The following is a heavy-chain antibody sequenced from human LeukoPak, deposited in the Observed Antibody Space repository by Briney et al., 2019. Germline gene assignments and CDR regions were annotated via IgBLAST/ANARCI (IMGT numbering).Heavy chain of an antibody. J-gene: IGHJ6*02. V-gene: IGHV1-18*01. D-gene: IGHD4-17*01. Sequence: ASVNVSCKASGYNFISYGISWVRQAPGQGPEWMGWVSGYNGNTNYAQNIQGRVTMTTDTSTSTVYMELRSLRSDDTAVYYCARFSLSDYGDPAYYYGMDVWGQGTTVTVSS. CDR1: GYNFISYG. CDR2: VSGYNGNT. CDR3: ARFSLSDYGDPAYYYGMDV.